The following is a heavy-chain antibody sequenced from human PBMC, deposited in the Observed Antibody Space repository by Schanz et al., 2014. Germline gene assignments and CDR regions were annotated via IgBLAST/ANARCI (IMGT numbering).Heavy chain of an antibody. CDR2: IRDSGDTA. CDR3: SKAQGSSFDS. CDR1: GFTFSSHS. V-gene: IGHV3-23*04. J-gene: IGHJ4*02. Sequence: EVQLVESGGGLVQPGGSLRLSCTASGFTFSSHSFNWVRQAPGKGLEWVSLIRDSGDTAYYADSVKGRFTISSDNFKGARYLQMSSLRAEDTAVDYCSKAQGSSFDSWGQGTLVTVSS. D-gene: IGHD6-13*01.